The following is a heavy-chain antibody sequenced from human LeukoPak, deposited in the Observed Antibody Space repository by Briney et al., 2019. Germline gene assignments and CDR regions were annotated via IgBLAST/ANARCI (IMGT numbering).Heavy chain of an antibody. CDR2: ISWNSGTI. D-gene: IGHD3-22*01. V-gene: IGHV3-9*01. Sequence: GRSLRLSCAASGFTFDDYAMHWVRQAPGKGLEWVSGISWNSGTIGYADSVKGRFTISRDNSKNTLYLQMNSLRAEDTAVYYCARARDYYDSSGFDYWGQGTLVTVTS. J-gene: IGHJ4*02. CDR3: ARARDYYDSSGFDY. CDR1: GFTFDDYA.